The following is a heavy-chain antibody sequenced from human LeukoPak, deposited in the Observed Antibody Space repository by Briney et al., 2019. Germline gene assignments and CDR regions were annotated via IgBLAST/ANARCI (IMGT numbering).Heavy chain of an antibody. J-gene: IGHJ4*02. CDR2: IIPIFGTA. CDR3: ASGGIAVAKTFDY. V-gene: IGHV1-69*13. Sequence: GASVKVSCKASGGTFSSYAISWVRQAPGQELEWMGGIIPIFGTANYAQKFQGRVTITADESTSTAYMELSSLRSEDTAVYYCASGGIAVAKTFDYWGQGTLVTVSS. D-gene: IGHD6-19*01. CDR1: GGTFSSYA.